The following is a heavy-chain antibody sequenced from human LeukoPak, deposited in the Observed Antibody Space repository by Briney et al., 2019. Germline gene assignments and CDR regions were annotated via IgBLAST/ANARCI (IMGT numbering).Heavy chain of an antibody. CDR1: GGSISSGSYY. D-gene: IGHD6-19*01. Sequence: PSETLSLTCTVSGGSISSGSYYWNWIRQPAGKGLEWIGRIYISGSTDYNPTLKSRVTISIDRPKNHFPLKLSSVTAADTAIYYCARDAARSNGRYGYDCWGQGTLVIVSS. CDR3: ARDAARSNGRYGYDC. J-gene: IGHJ4*02. CDR2: IYISGST. V-gene: IGHV4-61*02.